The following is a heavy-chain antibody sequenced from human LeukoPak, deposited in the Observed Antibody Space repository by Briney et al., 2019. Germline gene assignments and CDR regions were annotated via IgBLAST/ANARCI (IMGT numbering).Heavy chain of an antibody. V-gene: IGHV3-23*01. CDR1: GFPFSNFA. CDR2: ISGGGDNT. Sequence: GGSLRLSCAVSGFPFSNFAMSWVRQAPGKGLEWVSTISGGGDNTYFADSVKGRFTISRDNSKNTLFLQMVSLRAEDTAVYYCAKFEGALLGNYYMDVWGKGTTVTVSS. CDR3: AKFEGALLGNYYMDV. J-gene: IGHJ6*03.